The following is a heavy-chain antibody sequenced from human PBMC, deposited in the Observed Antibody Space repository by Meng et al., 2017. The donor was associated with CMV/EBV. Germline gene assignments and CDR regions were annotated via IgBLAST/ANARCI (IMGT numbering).Heavy chain of an antibody. D-gene: IGHD2-2*02. CDR1: GFTFSSYA. Sequence: GESLKISCAASGFTFSSYAMHWVRQAPGKGLEWVAVISNDGSNKYYADSVKGRFTISRDNSKNTLYLQMNSLRAEDTAVYYCARERVVPAARPGYFDYWGQGTLVTVSS. CDR3: ARERVVPAARPGYFDY. J-gene: IGHJ4*02. V-gene: IGHV3-30*04. CDR2: ISNDGSNK.